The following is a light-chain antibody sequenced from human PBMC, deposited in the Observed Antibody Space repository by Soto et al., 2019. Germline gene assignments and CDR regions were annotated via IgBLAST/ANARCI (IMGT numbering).Light chain of an antibody. Sequence: EVVLTQSPGTLSLSPGERATLSCRASQSVSNNYYAWYQQKPGQAPRLLIFGSSDRATGIPDRFSGSGSGTDFTLTISRLEPADFAVYYCQQYGRSPPYTPGQGTKLEIK. CDR3: QQYGRSPPYT. CDR2: GSS. CDR1: QSVSNNY. J-gene: IGKJ2*01. V-gene: IGKV3-20*01.